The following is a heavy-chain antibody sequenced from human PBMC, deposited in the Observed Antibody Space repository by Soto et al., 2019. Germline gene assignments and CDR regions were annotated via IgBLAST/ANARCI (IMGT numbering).Heavy chain of an antibody. D-gene: IGHD6-25*01. CDR3: ARDRSDSSRADSFDV. Sequence: GSLRLSCAASGFTVSNTDMSWFRQAPGKGLEWVAVIYRGVSTHYADSVKGRFTISRDDSKNTIYLQMNSLRAEDTAVYYCARDRSDSSRADSFDVWGQGTMVTVSS. V-gene: IGHV3-53*01. CDR1: GFTVSNTD. J-gene: IGHJ3*01. CDR2: IYRGVST.